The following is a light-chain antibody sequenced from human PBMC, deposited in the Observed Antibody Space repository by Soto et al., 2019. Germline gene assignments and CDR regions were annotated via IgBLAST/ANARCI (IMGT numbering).Light chain of an antibody. Sequence: EIVMTQSPGTLSVSPGERATLSCRASQSISSNLAWYQQKPGQALRLLIYGASTRATGIPARFSGSGSGTEFTLTISSLQSEDFAVYYCQQYNNWPPPHTFGQGTKLVIK. CDR2: GAS. CDR1: QSISSN. V-gene: IGKV3-15*01. CDR3: QQYNNWPPPHT. J-gene: IGKJ2*01.